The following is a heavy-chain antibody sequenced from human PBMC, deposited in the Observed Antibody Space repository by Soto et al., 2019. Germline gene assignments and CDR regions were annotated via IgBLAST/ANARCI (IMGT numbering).Heavy chain of an antibody. CDR3: AHRRSDSSGWYHGFDY. V-gene: IGHV2-5*02. Sequence: QITLKESGPTLVKPTQTLTLTCTFSGFSLSTSGVGVGWIRQPPGKALEWLALIYWDDDKRYSPSLKSRLTITKDTSKNQVVLTMTNMDPVDTATYYCAHRRSDSSGWYHGFDYWGQGTLVTVSS. J-gene: IGHJ4*02. D-gene: IGHD6-19*01. CDR2: IYWDDDK. CDR1: GFSLSTSGVG.